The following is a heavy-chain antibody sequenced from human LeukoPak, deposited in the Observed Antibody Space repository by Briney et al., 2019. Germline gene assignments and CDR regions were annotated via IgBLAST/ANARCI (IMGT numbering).Heavy chain of an antibody. CDR1: GFTLTSYP. J-gene: IGHJ4*02. Sequence: GGSLRLSCAVSGFTLTSYPMHWVRQAPGKGLEWVAVISYDGSNKYYADSVKGRFTISRDNSKNTLYLQMNSLRAEDTAVYYCAKVRGIVVFTSPAAQKGVDYWGQGTLVTVSS. CDR3: AKVRGIVVFTSPAAQKGVDY. V-gene: IGHV3-30-3*01. D-gene: IGHD2-15*01. CDR2: ISYDGSNK.